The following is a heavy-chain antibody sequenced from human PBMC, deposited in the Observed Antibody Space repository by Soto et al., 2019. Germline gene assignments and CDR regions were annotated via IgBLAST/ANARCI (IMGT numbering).Heavy chain of an antibody. CDR1: GFTFSSYS. Sequence: GGSLRLSCAASGFTFSSYSMNWVRQAPGKGLEWVSYISSSSSTIYYADSVKGRFTISRDNAKNSLYLQMNSLRAGDTAVYYCARGEVYDTLTSYYNEGFDYWGQENLVEVSS. J-gene: IGHJ4*02. D-gene: IGHD3-9*01. CDR3: ARGEVYDTLTSYYNEGFDY. V-gene: IGHV3-48*01. CDR2: ISSSSSTI.